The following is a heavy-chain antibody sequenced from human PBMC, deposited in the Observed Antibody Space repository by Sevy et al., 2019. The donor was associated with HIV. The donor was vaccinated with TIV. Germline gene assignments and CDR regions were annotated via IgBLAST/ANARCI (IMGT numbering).Heavy chain of an antibody. Sequence: GGSLRLSCEASGFTFRSFWMQWVRQAPGKGLEWVANIRQAGNKIYYGNSVKGRFTISRDNAKNALYLQMDGLRAEDTGLYYCARRYSDLWGQGTLVTVSS. J-gene: IGHJ4*02. V-gene: IGHV3-7*01. CDR3: ARRYSDL. CDR2: IRQAGNKI. CDR1: GFTFRSFW.